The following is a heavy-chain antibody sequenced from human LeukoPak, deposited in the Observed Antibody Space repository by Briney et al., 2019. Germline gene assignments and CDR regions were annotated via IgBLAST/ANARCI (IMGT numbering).Heavy chain of an antibody. Sequence: PGGSLRLSCAASGFTFSSYEMNWVRQAPGKGPEWVSYISSSGSTIYYADSVKGRFTISRDNAKNSLYLQMNSLRAEDTAVYYCARETPYDILTGYYNYYYYYGMDVWGKGTTVTVSS. CDR3: ARETPYDILTGYYNYYYYYGMDV. CDR2: ISSSGSTI. D-gene: IGHD3-9*01. V-gene: IGHV3-48*03. CDR1: GFTFSSYE. J-gene: IGHJ6*04.